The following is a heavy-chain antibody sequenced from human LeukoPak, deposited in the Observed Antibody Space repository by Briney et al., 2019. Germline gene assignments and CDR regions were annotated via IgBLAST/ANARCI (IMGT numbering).Heavy chain of an antibody. CDR3: ARDEGLESGY. D-gene: IGHD2/OR15-2a*01. V-gene: IGHV3-7*03. Sequence: GGSLKLSCAASGFTFRSYWMSWVRQAPGKGLEWVANIKRDGSEKNYVDSVKGRFTISRDNANNSLYLQMNSLSAEDTAVYYCARDEGLESGYWGQGTLVTVSS. CDR2: IKRDGSEK. CDR1: GFTFRSYW. J-gene: IGHJ4*02.